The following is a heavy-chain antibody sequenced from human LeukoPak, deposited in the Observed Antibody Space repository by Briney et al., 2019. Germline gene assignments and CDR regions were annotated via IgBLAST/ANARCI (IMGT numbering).Heavy chain of an antibody. CDR3: ARGHEYYYDSSGYYYYHWFDP. CDR2: MNPNSGNT. CDR1: GYTFTSYD. D-gene: IGHD3-22*01. Sequence: GASVKVSCKASGYTFTSYDINWVRQATGQGLEWMGWMNPNSGNTGYAQKFQGRVTMTRNTSISTAYMELSSLRSEDTAMYYCARGHEYYYDSSGYYYYHWFDPWGQGTLVTVSS. J-gene: IGHJ5*02. V-gene: IGHV1-8*01.